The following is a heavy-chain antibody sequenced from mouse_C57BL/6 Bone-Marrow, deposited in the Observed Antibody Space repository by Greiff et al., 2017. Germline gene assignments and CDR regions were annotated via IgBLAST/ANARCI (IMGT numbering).Heavy chain of an antibody. J-gene: IGHJ4*01. D-gene: IGHD4-1*01. CDR1: GYTFTSYD. CDR3: ASPNCVYANDY. V-gene: IGHV1-85*01. CDR2: IYPRDGST. Sequence: VQLQESGPELVKPGASVKLSCKASGYTFTSYDINWVKQRPGQGLEWIGWIYPRDGSTKYNEKFKGKATLTADKSSSPAFMAIHSLTSEDSAVYFCASPNCVYANDYWGQGTSVTV.